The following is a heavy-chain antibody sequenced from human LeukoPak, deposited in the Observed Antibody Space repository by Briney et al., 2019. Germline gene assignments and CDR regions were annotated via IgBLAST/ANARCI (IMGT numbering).Heavy chain of an antibody. CDR2: IYYSGST. Sequence: SETLSLTCTVSGGSISSGGYYWSWIRQHPGKGLEWIGYIYYSGSTYYNPSLKSRVTISVDTSKNQFPLKLSSVTAADTAVYYCARELGYYYYYMDVWGKGTTVTVSS. V-gene: IGHV4-31*03. CDR3: ARELGYYYYYMDV. CDR1: GGSISSGGYY. J-gene: IGHJ6*03. D-gene: IGHD1-26*01.